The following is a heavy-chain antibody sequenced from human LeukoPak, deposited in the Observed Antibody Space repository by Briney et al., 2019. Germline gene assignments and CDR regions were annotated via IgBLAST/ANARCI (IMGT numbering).Heavy chain of an antibody. J-gene: IGHJ4*02. CDR3: ARDSYSNSAKYYFDY. V-gene: IGHV1-46*01. CDR2: INPSGSST. Sequence: GGSVKVSCKASRYTFTNYYMHWVRQAPGHGLEWMGIINPSGSSTSYAQKFQGRVTMTRDTSTNTVYMELSSLRSEDTAVYYCARDSYSNSAKYYFDYWGQGTLVTVSS. D-gene: IGHD4-11*01. CDR1: RYTFTNYY.